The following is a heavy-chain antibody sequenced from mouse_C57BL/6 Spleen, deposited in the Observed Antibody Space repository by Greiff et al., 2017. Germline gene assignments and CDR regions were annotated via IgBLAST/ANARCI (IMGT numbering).Heavy chain of an antibody. J-gene: IGHJ2*01. Sequence: QVQLQQSGPELVKPGASVKISCKASGYAFSSSWMNWVKQRPGKGLEWIGRIYPGDGDTNYNGKFKGKATLTADKSSSTAYMQLSSLTSEDSAVYVCARNSSGHYFDYWGQGTTLTVSS. D-gene: IGHD3-2*02. CDR1: GYAFSSSW. CDR3: ARNSSGHYFDY. V-gene: IGHV1-82*01. CDR2: IYPGDGDT.